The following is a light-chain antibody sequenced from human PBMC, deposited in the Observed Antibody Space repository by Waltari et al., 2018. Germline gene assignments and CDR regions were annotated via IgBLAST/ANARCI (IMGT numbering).Light chain of an antibody. CDR3: SSYAGSNNYV. V-gene: IGLV2-8*01. CDR1: SSDVGGYNY. Sequence: QSALTQPPSASGSPGQSVTISCTGTSSDVGGYNYVSWYQQHPGKAPKLMIYEASKRPSGVPDRFSGSKSGNTASLTVSGLQAEDEADYFCSSYAGSNNYVFGTGTTVTVL. J-gene: IGLJ1*01. CDR2: EAS.